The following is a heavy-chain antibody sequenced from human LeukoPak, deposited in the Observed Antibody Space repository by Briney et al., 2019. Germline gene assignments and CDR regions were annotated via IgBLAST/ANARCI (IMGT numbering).Heavy chain of an antibody. Sequence: ASVKVSCKASGYTFTSYDINWVRQATRQGLEWMGWMNPNSGNTGYAQKFQGRVTMTRNTSISTAYMELSSLRSEDTAVYYCARDPGTNYYYYYGMDVWGQGTTVTVSS. CDR2: MNPNSGNT. V-gene: IGHV1-8*01. CDR3: ARDPGTNYYYYYGMDV. J-gene: IGHJ6*02. D-gene: IGHD1/OR15-1a*01. CDR1: GYTFTSYD.